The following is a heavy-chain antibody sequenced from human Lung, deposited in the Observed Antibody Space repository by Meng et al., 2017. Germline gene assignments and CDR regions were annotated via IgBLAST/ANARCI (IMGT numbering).Heavy chain of an antibody. CDR2: MSFDGAQI. V-gene: IGHV3-30*01. CDR1: GFPFNTYA. J-gene: IGHJ2*01. CDR3: ARDKPPNDV. Sequence: GQRAEVGGGLDKPWGPLRLSFATSGFPFNTYAMHGVRQAPGKGLEWVSLMSFDGAQIYYSDSVRGRFTISRDNSKNTLYLQMNSLRAEDTAVYYCARDKPPNDVWGRGTLVTVSS.